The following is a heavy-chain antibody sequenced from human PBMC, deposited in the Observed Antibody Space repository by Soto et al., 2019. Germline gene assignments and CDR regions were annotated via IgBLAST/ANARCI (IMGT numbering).Heavy chain of an antibody. V-gene: IGHV1-69*02. CDR1: GGTFSSYT. J-gene: IGHJ3*02. D-gene: IGHD4-4*01. Sequence: QVQLVQSGAEVKKPGSSVKVSCKASGGTFSSYTISWVRQAPGQGLEWMGRIIPILGIANYAQKFQGRVTITADKSTSTAYMELSSLRSEDTAVYYCADRGVDQTTVTAFYIWGQGPMVTVSS. CDR2: IIPILGIA. CDR3: ADRGVDQTTVTAFYI.